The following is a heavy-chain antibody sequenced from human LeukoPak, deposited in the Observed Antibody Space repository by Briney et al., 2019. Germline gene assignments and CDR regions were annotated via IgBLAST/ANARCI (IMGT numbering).Heavy chain of an antibody. CDR1: GFTFSSYS. CDR3: ARDSAILRFLEWLS. V-gene: IGHV3-21*01. D-gene: IGHD3-3*01. J-gene: IGHJ5*02. CDR2: ISSSSSYI. Sequence: GSLRLSCAASGFTFSSYSMNWVRQAPGKGLEWVSSISSSSSYIYYADSVKGRFTISRDNAKNSLYLQMNSLRAEDTAVYYCARDSAILRFLEWLSWGQGTLVTVSS.